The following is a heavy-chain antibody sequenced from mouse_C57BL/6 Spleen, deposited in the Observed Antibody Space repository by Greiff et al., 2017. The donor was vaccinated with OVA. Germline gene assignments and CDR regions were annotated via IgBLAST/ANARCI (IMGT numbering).Heavy chain of an antibody. V-gene: IGHV6-3*01. J-gene: IGHJ3*01. D-gene: IGHD2-3*01. CDR2: IRLKSDNYAT. Sequence: EVKLEESGGGLVQPGGSMKLSCVASGFTFSNYWMNWVRQSPEKGLEWVAQIRLKSDNYATHYAESVKGRFTISRDDSKSSVYLQMNNLRAEDTGIYYCTGGGYLGAYWGQGTLVTVSA. CDR1: GFTFSNYW. CDR3: TGGGYLGAY.